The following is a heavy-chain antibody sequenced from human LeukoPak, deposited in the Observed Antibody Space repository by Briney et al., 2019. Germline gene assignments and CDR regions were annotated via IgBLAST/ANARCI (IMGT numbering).Heavy chain of an antibody. J-gene: IGHJ4*02. D-gene: IGHD5-18*01. V-gene: IGHV1-2*02. CDR2: VNPNSGDT. CDR1: GYTFTDYY. Sequence: GASVKVSCKASGYTFTDYYIHWVRQAPGQGLEWMGWVNPNSGDTYYVQKFQGRVTMTRDTSISTAYMELSRLRSDDTAVYYCARSGHVDTAMISHWGQGTLVTVSS. CDR3: ARSGHVDTAMISH.